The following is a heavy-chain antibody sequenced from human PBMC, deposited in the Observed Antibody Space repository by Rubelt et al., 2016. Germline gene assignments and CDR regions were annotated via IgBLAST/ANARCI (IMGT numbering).Heavy chain of an antibody. D-gene: IGHD3/OR15-3a*01. V-gene: IGHV4-34*01. CDR3: ARGRGLLDGDYVDY. J-gene: IGHJ4*02. Sequence: QVQLQQWGAGLLKPSETLSLTCAVYGASFSGYYWSWIRQPPGKGLEWIGEINHSGSTNHNSSLTSRVTISVNTSKNQFPLKLSPVTAADTAVYYCARGRGLLDGDYVDYWGQGTLVTVSS. CDR2: INHSGST. CDR1: GASFSGYY.